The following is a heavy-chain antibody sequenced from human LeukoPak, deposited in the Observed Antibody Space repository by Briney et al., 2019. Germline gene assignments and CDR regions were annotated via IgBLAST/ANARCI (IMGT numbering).Heavy chain of an antibody. D-gene: IGHD5-18*01. Sequence: ASVKVSCKASGYIFTSYYMHWVRQAPGQGPEWMGIINPSGGSTSYAQKFQGRVTMTRDTSTSTVYMELSSLRPEDTAVYYCAMGVYSYGYDYWGQGTLVTVSS. CDR1: GYIFTSYY. V-gene: IGHV1-46*01. CDR3: AMGVYSYGYDY. J-gene: IGHJ4*02. CDR2: INPSGGST.